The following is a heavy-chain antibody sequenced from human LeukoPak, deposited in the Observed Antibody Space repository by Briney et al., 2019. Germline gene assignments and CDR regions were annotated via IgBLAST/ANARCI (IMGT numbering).Heavy chain of an antibody. CDR3: ARVGETGDSDY. V-gene: IGHV3-74*01. D-gene: IGHD7-27*01. J-gene: IGHJ4*02. Sequence: PGGSLRLSCAASGFTLSSYWMHWVRQAPGKGLVWVSRINSDGSNTSYADSVKGRFTISRDNAKNTLYLQMNSLRAEDTAVYYCARVGETGDSDYWGQGTLVTVSS. CDR1: GFTLSSYW. CDR2: INSDGSNT.